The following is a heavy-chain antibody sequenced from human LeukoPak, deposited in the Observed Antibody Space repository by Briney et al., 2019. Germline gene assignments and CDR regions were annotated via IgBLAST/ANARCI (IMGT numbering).Heavy chain of an antibody. CDR3: AAGQTLWNYFDF. Sequence: PGGSLRLSCAASGFTFSSYAMSWVRQAPGKGLEWVSAISGSGGSTYYADSVKGRFTISRDNSKKTLYLQMNSLRAEDTAVYYCAAGQTLWNYFDFWGQGTLVTVSS. D-gene: IGHD3-10*01. J-gene: IGHJ4*02. V-gene: IGHV3-23*01. CDR2: ISGSGGST. CDR1: GFTFSSYA.